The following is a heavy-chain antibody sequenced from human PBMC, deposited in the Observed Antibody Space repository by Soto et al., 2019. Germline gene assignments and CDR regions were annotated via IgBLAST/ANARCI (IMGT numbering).Heavy chain of an antibody. Sequence: XGTLSLTCTVSGGSINSYYWSWIRQPSGKGLEWIGRIYTSGSTNYNPSLKSRVTMSVDTSKNRFSLKLSSVTAADTAVYYCARGIYSKVGATIWFDPWGQGTLVTVSS. J-gene: IGHJ5*02. CDR3: ARGIYSKVGATIWFDP. CDR2: IYTSGST. V-gene: IGHV4-4*07. CDR1: GGSINSYY. D-gene: IGHD1-26*01.